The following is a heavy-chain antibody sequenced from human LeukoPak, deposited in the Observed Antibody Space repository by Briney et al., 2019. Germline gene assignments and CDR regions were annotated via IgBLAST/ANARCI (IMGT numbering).Heavy chain of an antibody. CDR2: INHSGST. V-gene: IGHV4-34*01. Sequence: SETLSLTCAVYGGSFSGYYWSWIRQPPGKGLEWIGEINHSGSTNYNPSLKSRVTISVDTSKNQFSLKLSSVTAADTAVYYCARPYYDSSGYYYPRTDDAFDIWGQGTMVTVSS. CDR3: ARPYYDSSGYYYPRTDDAFDI. D-gene: IGHD3-22*01. J-gene: IGHJ3*02. CDR1: GGSFSGYY.